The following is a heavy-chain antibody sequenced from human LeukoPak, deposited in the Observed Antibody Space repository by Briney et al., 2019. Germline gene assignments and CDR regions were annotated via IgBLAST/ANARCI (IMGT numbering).Heavy chain of an antibody. CDR2: INSDGINT. D-gene: IGHD2-2*01. J-gene: IGHJ6*03. CDR3: ARESLGADIVVSYYMDV. CDR1: GFTFSNYW. Sequence: PGGSLRLSCAASGFTFSNYWMHWVRQAPGKGLVWVSRINSDGINTSYADSVKGRFTISRDNAKNSLYLQMNSLRAEDTAVYYCARESLGADIVVSYYMDVWGKGTTVTISS. V-gene: IGHV3-74*01.